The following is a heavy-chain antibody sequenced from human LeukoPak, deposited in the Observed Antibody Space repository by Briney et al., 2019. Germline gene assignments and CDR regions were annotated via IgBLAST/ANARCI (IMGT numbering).Heavy chain of an antibody. V-gene: IGHV3-30-3*01. CDR3: ARASGSYYWDYFDY. CDR2: ISYDGSNK. D-gene: IGHD1-26*01. J-gene: IGHJ4*02. CDR1: GFTFSSYA. Sequence: GGSLRLSCAASGFTFSSYAMHWVRQAPCKGLEWVAVISYDGSNKYYADSVKGRFTISRDNSKNTLYLQMNSLRAEDTAVYYCARASGSYYWDYFDYWGQGTLVTVSS.